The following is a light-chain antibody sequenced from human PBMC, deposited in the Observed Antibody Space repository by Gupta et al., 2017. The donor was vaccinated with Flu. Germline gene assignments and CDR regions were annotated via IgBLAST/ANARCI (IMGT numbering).Light chain of an antibody. CDR1: QSVSSSY. CDR2: GAS. J-gene: IGKJ4*01. CDR3: QQYGSSPLT. V-gene: IGKV3-20*01. Sequence: ERATLSCRASQSVSSSYLAWYQQKPGQAPRLLIYGASSRATGIPYRFSGRGSGTDFTLTISRLEPDDFAVYYCQQYGSSPLTFGGGTKVEIK.